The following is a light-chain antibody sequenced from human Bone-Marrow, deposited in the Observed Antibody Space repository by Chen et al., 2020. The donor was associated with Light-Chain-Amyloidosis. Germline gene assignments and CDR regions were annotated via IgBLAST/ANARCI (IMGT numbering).Light chain of an antibody. Sequence: SYVLTQPSSVSEAPGQTATIAFGGNNIGSTSVNWYQQTPGQAPLLVVYDDSDRPSGIPERLSGSKSGNTATLTSSRVEAADEADSYCQVWDRSSDRPVFGGGTKLTVL. CDR3: QVWDRSSDRPV. CDR2: DDS. CDR1: NIGSTS. J-gene: IGLJ3*02. V-gene: IGLV3-21*02.